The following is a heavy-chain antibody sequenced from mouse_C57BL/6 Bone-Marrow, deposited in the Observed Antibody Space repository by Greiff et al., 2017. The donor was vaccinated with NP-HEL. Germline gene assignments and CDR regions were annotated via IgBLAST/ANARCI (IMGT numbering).Heavy chain of an antibody. CDR2: INPSTGGT. CDR1: GYSFTGYY. J-gene: IGHJ3*01. D-gene: IGHD1-1*02. V-gene: IGHV1-42*01. CDR3: APYYATY. Sequence: EVQLQQSGPELVKPGASVKISCKASGYSFTGYYMNWVKQSPEKSLEWIGEINPSTGGTTYNQKFKAKATLTVDKSSSTAYMQLKSLTSEDSAVYYCAPYYATYWGQGTLVTVSA.